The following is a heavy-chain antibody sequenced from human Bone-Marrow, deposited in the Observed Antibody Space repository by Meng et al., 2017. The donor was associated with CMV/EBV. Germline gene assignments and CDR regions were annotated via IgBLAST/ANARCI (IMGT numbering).Heavy chain of an antibody. Sequence: ASVKVSCKASGYTFTGYYMHWVRRAPGQGLEWMGWINPNSGGTNYAQKFQGRVTMTRDTSISTAYMELSRLRSDDTAVYYCARGRLIAARRANWFDPWGQGTLVTVSS. CDR3: ARGRLIAARRANWFDP. D-gene: IGHD6-6*01. CDR2: INPNSGGT. J-gene: IGHJ5*02. CDR1: GYTFTGYY. V-gene: IGHV1-2*02.